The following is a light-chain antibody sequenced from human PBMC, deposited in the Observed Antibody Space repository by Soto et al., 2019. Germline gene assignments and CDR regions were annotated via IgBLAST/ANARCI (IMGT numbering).Light chain of an antibody. CDR2: GVS. CDR3: SSYAGSNNQV. Sequence: QSALTQPPSASGSPGQSVTISCTGTSSDVGGYNYVSWYQQHPGRAPKLMIYGVSKRPSGVPDRFSGSKSGNTASLTVSGLQTEDEADYYCSSYAGSNNQVFGTGTKVTVL. CDR1: SSDVGGYNY. J-gene: IGLJ1*01. V-gene: IGLV2-8*01.